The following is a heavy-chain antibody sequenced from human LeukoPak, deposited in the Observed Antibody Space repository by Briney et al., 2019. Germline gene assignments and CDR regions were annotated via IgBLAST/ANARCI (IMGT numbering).Heavy chain of an antibody. Sequence: SETLSLTCTVSGVSVGSDGYYWLWIRPPPGKGLVWIGYVYYSGNSNYNPILKSRVTMSLDPSNNQFSLKLSSVTAADTAVYYCARSQSQSGSYRYYFAYWGQGTLVAVSS. CDR1: GVSVGSDGYY. CDR2: VYYSGNS. CDR3: ARSQSQSGSYRYYFAY. V-gene: IGHV4-61*08. J-gene: IGHJ4*02. D-gene: IGHD3-16*02.